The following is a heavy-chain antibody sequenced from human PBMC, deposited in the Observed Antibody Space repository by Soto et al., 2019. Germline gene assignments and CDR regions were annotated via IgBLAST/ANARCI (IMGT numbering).Heavy chain of an antibody. CDR3: ARVTPGNNLYYFSGLDF. J-gene: IGHJ6*02. CDR2: ISYEGSNT. D-gene: IGHD1-1*01. Sequence: PVGSLRLSCVASGFAFDTYGIHWARQAPGKGLQWVALISYEGSNTYYADSVRGRFTISRDNSKNTLYLQMNTLRPEDTGVYYCARVTPGNNLYYFSGLDFWGQGTSVTVSS. V-gene: IGHV3-30-3*01. CDR1: GFAFDTYG.